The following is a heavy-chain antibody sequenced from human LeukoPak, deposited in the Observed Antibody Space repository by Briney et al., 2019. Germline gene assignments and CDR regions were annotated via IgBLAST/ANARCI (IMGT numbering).Heavy chain of an antibody. J-gene: IGHJ4*02. CDR2: INHSGST. Sequence: PSETLSLTCAVYGGSFSGYYWSWIRQPPGKGLEWIGEINHSGSTNYNPSLKSRVTISVDTSKNQFSLKLSSVTAADTAVYYCARGVATVTTYYYFDYRGQGTLVTVSS. D-gene: IGHD4-17*01. CDR1: GGSFSGYY. V-gene: IGHV4-34*01. CDR3: ARGVATVTTYYYFDY.